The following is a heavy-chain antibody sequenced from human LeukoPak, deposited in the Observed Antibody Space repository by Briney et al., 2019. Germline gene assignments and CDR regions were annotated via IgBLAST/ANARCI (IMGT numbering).Heavy chain of an antibody. J-gene: IGHJ6*03. CDR2: ISPNSGGT. CDR3: ARHGYCGNPRCYPDYYYIDV. D-gene: IGHD2-2*03. CDR1: GYTLTDYY. V-gene: IGHV1-2*02. Sequence: VASVKVSCKASGYTLTDYYIHWVRQAPGQGLEWMGWISPNSGGTNYAQKFQGRVTMTRDTSITTAYMELSGLRSDDTAVYYCARHGYCGNPRCYPDYYYIDVWGKGTKVTVSS.